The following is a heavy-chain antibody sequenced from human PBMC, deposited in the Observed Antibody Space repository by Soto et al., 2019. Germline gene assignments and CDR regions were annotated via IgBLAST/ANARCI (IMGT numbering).Heavy chain of an antibody. V-gene: IGHV1-8*01. J-gene: IGHJ6*02. CDR3: ARERASFYGMDV. CDR2: MNPNSGNT. CDR1: GYTFTSYD. Sequence: ASVKVSCKASGYTFTSYDINWVRQATGQGLEWVGWMNPNSGNTGHAQKFQGRVTMTRNTSISTAYMELSSLRSEDTAVYYCARERASFYGMDVWGQGTTVTVSS.